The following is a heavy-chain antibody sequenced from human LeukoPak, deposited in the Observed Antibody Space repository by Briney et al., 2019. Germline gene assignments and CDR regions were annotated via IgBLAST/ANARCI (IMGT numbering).Heavy chain of an antibody. D-gene: IGHD6-19*01. V-gene: IGHV3-30-3*01. CDR2: ISYDGGNK. CDR3: ARAPNSGWYVDNWFDP. CDR1: GFTFSSYA. J-gene: IGHJ5*02. Sequence: GRSLRLSCAASGFTFSSYAMHWVRQAPGKGLEWVAVISYDGGNKYYADSVKGRFTISRDNSKNTLYLQMNSLRAEDTAVYYCARAPNSGWYVDNWFDPWGQGTLVTVSS.